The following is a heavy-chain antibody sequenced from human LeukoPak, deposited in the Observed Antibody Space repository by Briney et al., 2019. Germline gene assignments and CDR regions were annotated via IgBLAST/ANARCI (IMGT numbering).Heavy chain of an antibody. J-gene: IGHJ6*03. V-gene: IGHV4-34*01. D-gene: IGHD4-17*01. CDR2: INHGGST. CDR1: GGSLSGYY. Sequence: SETLSLTCAVYGGSLSGYYWSWIRQPPGKGLEWIGEINHGGSTNYNPSLKSRVTISVDTSKNQFSLKLTSVTAADTAVYYCARGYGDYVRYYMDVWGKGTTVTVSS. CDR3: ARGYGDYVRYYMDV.